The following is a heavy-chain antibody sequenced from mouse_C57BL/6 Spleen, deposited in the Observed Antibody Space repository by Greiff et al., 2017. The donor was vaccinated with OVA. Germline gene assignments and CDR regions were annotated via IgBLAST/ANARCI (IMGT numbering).Heavy chain of an antibody. D-gene: IGHD2-14*01. CDR3: ARREYDEGFAY. V-gene: IGHV1-64*01. CDR2: IHPNSGST. CDR1: GYTFTSYW. J-gene: IGHJ3*01. Sequence: QVQLQQPGAELVKPGASVKLSCKASGYTFTSYWMHWVKQRPGQGLEWIGMIHPNSGSTNYNEKFTGKATLTVDKSSSTAYMQLSSLTSEDSAVDYCARREYDEGFAYWGQGTLVTVSA.